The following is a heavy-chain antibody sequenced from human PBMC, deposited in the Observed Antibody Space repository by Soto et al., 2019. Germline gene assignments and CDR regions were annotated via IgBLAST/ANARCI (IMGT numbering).Heavy chain of an antibody. CDR1: GGSFSGYY. CDR3: ARVRFRTTFGVVIISWFDP. Sequence: KSSETLSLTCAVYGGSFSGYYWSWIRQPPGKGLEWIGEINHSGSTNYNPSLKSRVTISVDTSKNQFPLKLSPVTAADTAVYYCARVRFRTTFGVVIISWFDPWGQGTLVTVSS. V-gene: IGHV4-34*01. CDR2: INHSGST. J-gene: IGHJ5*02. D-gene: IGHD3-3*01.